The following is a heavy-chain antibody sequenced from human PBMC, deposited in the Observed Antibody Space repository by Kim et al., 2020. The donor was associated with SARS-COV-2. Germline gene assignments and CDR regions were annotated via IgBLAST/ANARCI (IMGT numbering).Heavy chain of an antibody. V-gene: IGHV3-30-3*01. CDR1: GFTFSSYV. Sequence: GGSLRLSCAASGFTFSSYVMHWVRQAPGKGLEWVAVIAYDGSYKYYADSVKGRLTISRDNSKNTLYLQMNSLRAEDTALYYCAREADAFDIWGQGTMVTVSS. CDR3: AREADAFDI. J-gene: IGHJ3*02. CDR2: IAYDGSYK.